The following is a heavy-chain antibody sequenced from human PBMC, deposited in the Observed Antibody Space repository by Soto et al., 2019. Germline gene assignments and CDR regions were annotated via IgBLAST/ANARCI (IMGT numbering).Heavy chain of an antibody. CDR3: ARVFTYYYDSSGYYFDY. CDR1: GFTFSSYS. Sequence: PGGSLRLSCAASGFTFSSYSMNWVRQAPGKGLEWVSSISSSSSYIYYADSVKGRFTISRDNAKNSLYLQMNSLRAEDTAVYYCARVFTYYYDSSGYYFDYWGQGTLVTVS. V-gene: IGHV3-21*01. CDR2: ISSSSSYI. D-gene: IGHD3-22*01. J-gene: IGHJ4*02.